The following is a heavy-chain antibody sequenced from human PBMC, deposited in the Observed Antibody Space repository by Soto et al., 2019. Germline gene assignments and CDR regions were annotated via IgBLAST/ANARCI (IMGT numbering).Heavy chain of an antibody. CDR1: GGSISSSSYY. J-gene: IGHJ4*02. Sequence: SETLSLTCTVSGGSISSSSYYWGWIRQPPGKGLEWIGSIYYSGSTYYNPSLKSRVTISVDTSKNQFSLKLSSVTAADTAVYYCARHKKIIGYCSGGSCYGATYYFDYWGQGTLVTVSS. CDR2: IYYSGST. V-gene: IGHV4-39*01. D-gene: IGHD2-15*01. CDR3: ARHKKIIGYCSGGSCYGATYYFDY.